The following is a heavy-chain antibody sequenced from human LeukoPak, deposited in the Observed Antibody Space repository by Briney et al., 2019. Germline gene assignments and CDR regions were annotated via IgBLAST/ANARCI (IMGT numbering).Heavy chain of an antibody. CDR3: ARPIGYSYGTDYYYGMDV. J-gene: IGHJ6*02. V-gene: IGHV1-69*13. D-gene: IGHD5-18*01. CDR2: IIPIFGTA. CDR1: GGTFSSYA. Sequence: SVTVSCKASGGTFSSYAISWVRQAPGQGLEWMGGIIPIFGTANYAQKFQGRVTITADESTSTAYMELSSLRSEDTAVYYCARPIGYSYGTDYYYGMDVWGQGTTVTVSS.